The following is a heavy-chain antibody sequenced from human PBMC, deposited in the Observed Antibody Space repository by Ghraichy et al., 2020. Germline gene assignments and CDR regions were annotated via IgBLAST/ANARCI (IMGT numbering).Heavy chain of an antibody. Sequence: GGSLRLSCAASGFTFDDYAMHWVRQAPGKGLEWVSGITWNSGTLGYADSVKGRFTISRDNAKNSLYLQMNNLRVEDTAFYYCAKASLQGITVPEQGAFDIWGQGTMVTVSS. D-gene: IGHD6-19*01. CDR1: GFTFDDYA. CDR3: AKASLQGITVPEQGAFDI. CDR2: ITWNSGTL. J-gene: IGHJ3*02. V-gene: IGHV3-9*01.